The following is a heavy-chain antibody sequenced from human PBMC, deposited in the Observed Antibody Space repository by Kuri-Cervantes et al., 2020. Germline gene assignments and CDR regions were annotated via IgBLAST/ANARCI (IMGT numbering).Heavy chain of an antibody. J-gene: IGHJ5*02. CDR3: ARVPLYYGSGSPAPGWFDP. V-gene: IGHV4-30-2*01. D-gene: IGHD3-10*01. Sequence: LRLSCAVSGGSISSGGYSWSWIRQPPGKGLEWIGYIYHSGSTYYNPSLKSRVTISVDTSKNQFSLKLSSVTAADTAVYYCARVPLYYGSGSPAPGWFDPWGQGTLVTVSS. CDR2: IYHSGST. CDR1: GGSISSGGYS.